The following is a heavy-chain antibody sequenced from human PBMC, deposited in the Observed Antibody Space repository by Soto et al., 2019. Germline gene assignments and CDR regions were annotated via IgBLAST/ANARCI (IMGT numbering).Heavy chain of an antibody. J-gene: IGHJ4*02. Sequence: QVQLVQSGAEVKKPGASVKISCKASGYTFTTYYLHWVRQAPGQGLEWVGIFNPNGDASSYAQKFRGRVTITRDTSASTVYLELSSLGSEDTAVYYCAREYRVHPNFDSWGQGTLVNVSS. CDR3: AREYRVHPNFDS. V-gene: IGHV1-46*01. CDR1: GYTFTTYY. D-gene: IGHD3-10*01. CDR2: FNPNGDAS.